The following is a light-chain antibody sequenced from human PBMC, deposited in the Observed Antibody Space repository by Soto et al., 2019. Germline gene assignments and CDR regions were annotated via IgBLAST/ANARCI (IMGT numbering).Light chain of an antibody. CDR3: QQYGSSST. J-gene: IGKJ4*01. CDR1: QSVSSN. V-gene: IGKV3-20*01. Sequence: VVRESEETLPEPTVSKSPLACRASQSVSSNLAWYQQRPGQAPRLLIFDASSRATGIPDRFSGSGSGTDFSLSISRLDPEDFAVYYCQQYGSSSTLGGGTKVDI. CDR2: DAS.